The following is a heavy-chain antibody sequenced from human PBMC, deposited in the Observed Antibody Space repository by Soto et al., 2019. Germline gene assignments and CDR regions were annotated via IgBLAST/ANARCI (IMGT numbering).Heavy chain of an antibody. Sequence: GGSLRLSCAASGFTFSSYAMSWVRQAPGKGLEWVSAISGSGGSTYYADSVKGRFTISRDNSKDTLYLQMNSLRAEDTAVYYCAKSLDILTGYSNYGMDVWGQGTTVTVSS. CDR2: ISGSGGST. CDR1: GFTFSSYA. V-gene: IGHV3-23*01. D-gene: IGHD3-9*01. CDR3: AKSLDILTGYSNYGMDV. J-gene: IGHJ6*02.